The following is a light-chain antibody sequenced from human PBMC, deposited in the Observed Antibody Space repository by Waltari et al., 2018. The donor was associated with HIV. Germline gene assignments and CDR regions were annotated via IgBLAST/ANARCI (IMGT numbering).Light chain of an antibody. CDR2: AES. CDR3: QQSFILPLT. V-gene: IGKV1-39*01. J-gene: IGKJ4*01. CDR1: QSINSL. Sequence: DIQMTQSPSSLSASVGDRVTITCRASQSINSLLHWYQQKPGRAPSLLIFAESSLQSGVPSRFSGNGSGTDFTLTISSLQPEDFAIYFCQQSFILPLTFGGGTRVEIK.